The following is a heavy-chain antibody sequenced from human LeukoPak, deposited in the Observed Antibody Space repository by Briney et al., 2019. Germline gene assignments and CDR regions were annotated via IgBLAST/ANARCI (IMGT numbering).Heavy chain of an antibody. CDR3: AKKAENTDAFDI. CDR1: GFTFDDYA. V-gene: IGHV3-9*03. J-gene: IGHJ3*02. Sequence: GGSLRLSCAASGFTFDDYAMHWVRHAPGKGLEWVSGISWNSGSIGYADSVKGRFTISRDNAKNSLYLQMNSLRAEDMALYYCAKKAENTDAFDIWGQGTMVTVSS. CDR2: ISWNSGSI.